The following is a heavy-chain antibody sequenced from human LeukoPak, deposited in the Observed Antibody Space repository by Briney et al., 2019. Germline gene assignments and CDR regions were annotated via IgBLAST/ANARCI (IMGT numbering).Heavy chain of an antibody. J-gene: IGHJ4*02. CDR3: ARHLRAVAGGRYFDY. CDR1: GGSISGYY. CDR2: IYHNGGT. Sequence: SETLSLTCTVSGGSISGYYWSWIRQPPGKGLEWIGYIYHNGGTNYNPSLQSRFTISVDTSKNQFSLKLSSVTAADTAVYYCARHLRAVAGGRYFDYWGQGTQVTVSS. V-gene: IGHV4-59*08. D-gene: IGHD6-19*01.